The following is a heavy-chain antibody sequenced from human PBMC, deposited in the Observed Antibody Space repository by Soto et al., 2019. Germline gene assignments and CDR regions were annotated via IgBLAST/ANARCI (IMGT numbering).Heavy chain of an antibody. CDR1: GFTFSSYS. J-gene: IGHJ4*02. CDR3: AREQPGYSYGYGLGY. Sequence: EVQLVESGGGLVKPGGSLRLSCAASGFTFSSYSMNWGRQAPGKGLEWVSSISSSSSYIYYADSVKGRFTISRDNAKNSLYLQMNSLRAEDTAVYYCAREQPGYSYGYGLGYWGQGTLVTVSS. V-gene: IGHV3-21*01. D-gene: IGHD5-18*01. CDR2: ISSSSSYI.